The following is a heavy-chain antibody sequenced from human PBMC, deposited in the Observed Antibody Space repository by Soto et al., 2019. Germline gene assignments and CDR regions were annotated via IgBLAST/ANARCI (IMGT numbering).Heavy chain of an antibody. CDR1: GFTFSSYW. J-gene: IGHJ1*01. D-gene: IGHD2-15*01. V-gene: IGHV3-7*03. Sequence: LRLSCAASGFTFSSYWMSWVRQAPGKGLEWVANIKQDGSEKYYVDSVKGRFTISRDNAKNSLYLQMNSLRAEDTAVYYCAKDSPVGVPLLRDLHDWGQGTLVTVSS. CDR2: IKQDGSEK. CDR3: AKDSPVGVPLLRDLHD.